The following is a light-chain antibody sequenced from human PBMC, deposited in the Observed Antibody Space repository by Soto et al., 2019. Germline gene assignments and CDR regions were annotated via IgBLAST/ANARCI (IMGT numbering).Light chain of an antibody. V-gene: IGKV3-15*01. Sequence: EIFMTQSPATLSVSLGEKVILSCRASESVCSTLAWYQQKPGQAPRLLIRAASTRATGVPARFSGSGSGTEYTLAISSLQSEDFAVYYCQQYSTSLTFGGGTTLEIK. CDR2: AAS. J-gene: IGKJ4*02. CDR3: QQYSTSLT. CDR1: ESVCST.